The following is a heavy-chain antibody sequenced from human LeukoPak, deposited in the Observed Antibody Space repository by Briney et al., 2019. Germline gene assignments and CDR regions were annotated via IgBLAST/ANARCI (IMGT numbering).Heavy chain of an antibody. CDR3: ATERLRGYSYGLDY. CDR2: FDPEDGET. D-gene: IGHD5-18*01. V-gene: IGHV1-24*01. CDR1: GGTFSSYA. Sequence: ASVKVPCKASGGTFSSYAISWVRQAPGKGLEWMGGFDPEDGETIYAQKFQGRVTMTEDTSTDTAYMELSSLRSEDTAVYYCATERLRGYSYGLDYWGQGTLVTVSS. J-gene: IGHJ4*02.